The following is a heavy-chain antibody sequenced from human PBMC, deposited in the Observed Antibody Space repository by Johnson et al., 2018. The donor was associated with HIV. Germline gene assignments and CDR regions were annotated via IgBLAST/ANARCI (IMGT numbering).Heavy chain of an antibody. D-gene: IGHD6-19*01. CDR3: ARGRDFSSGLDGGAFDI. Sequence: VQLMESGGGVVRPGGSLRLSCAASGFTFDDYGMSWVRQAPGKGLEWVSGINWNGGSTGYADSVKGRFTISRDNAKNSLYLQMNSLRAEDPALYYCARGRDFSSGLDGGAFDIWGQGTMVSVSS. V-gene: IGHV3-20*04. J-gene: IGHJ3*02. CDR2: INWNGGST. CDR1: GFTFDDYG.